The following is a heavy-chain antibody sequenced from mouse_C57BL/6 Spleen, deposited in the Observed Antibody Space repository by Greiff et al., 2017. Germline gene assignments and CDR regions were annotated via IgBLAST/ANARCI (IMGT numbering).Heavy chain of an antibody. V-gene: IGHV1-15*01. Sequence: QVHVKQSGAELVRPGASVTLSCKASGYTFTDYEMHWVKQTPVHGLEWIGAIDPETGGTAYNQKFKGKAILTADKSSSTAYMELRSLTSEDSAVYYCTRDSSGPLYAMDYWGQGTSVTVSS. CDR2: IDPETGGT. D-gene: IGHD3-2*02. CDR1: GYTFTDYE. J-gene: IGHJ4*01. CDR3: TRDSSGPLYAMDY.